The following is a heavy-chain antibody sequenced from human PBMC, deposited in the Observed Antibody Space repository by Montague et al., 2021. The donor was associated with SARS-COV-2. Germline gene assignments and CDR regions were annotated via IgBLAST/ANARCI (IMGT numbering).Heavy chain of an antibody. CDR2: VYWDDDQ. V-gene: IGHV2-5*02. D-gene: IGHD3-3*01. CDR3: AHQTRFSSGMDV. J-gene: IGHJ6*02. CDR1: GFSITTSGVG. Sequence: PALVKPTQTLTLTCTFSGFSITTSGVGVGWFRQSPGRALEWLALVYWDDDQRYSPSLKNRLTITRGASKNHVVLTMANMDPADTATYYCAHQTRFSSGMDVWGQGTTVTVSS.